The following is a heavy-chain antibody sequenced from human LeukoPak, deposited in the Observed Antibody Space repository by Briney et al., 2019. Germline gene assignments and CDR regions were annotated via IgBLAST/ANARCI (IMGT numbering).Heavy chain of an antibody. CDR3: ARGGADSGWPFDP. J-gene: IGHJ5*02. Sequence: ASVMVSCKAAGRSISSYVISRVRQAPGQWLEWMGGIIPIFGTANYAQKFQGRVTITADESTSTAYMELSSLRSEDTAVYYCARGGADSGWPFDPWGQGTLVTVSS. V-gene: IGHV1-69*13. D-gene: IGHD6-19*01. CDR2: IIPIFGTA. CDR1: GRSISSYV.